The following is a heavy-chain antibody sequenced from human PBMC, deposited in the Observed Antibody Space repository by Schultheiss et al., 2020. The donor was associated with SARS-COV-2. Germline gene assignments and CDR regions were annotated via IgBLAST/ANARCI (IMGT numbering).Heavy chain of an antibody. D-gene: IGHD5-12*01. J-gene: IGHJ4*02. V-gene: IGHV3-23*01. CDR2: ISGSGGST. Sequence: GGSLRLSCAASGFTFSSYAMSWVRQAPGKGLEWVSAISGSGGSTYYADSVKGRFTISRENAKNSLYLQMNSLRAEDTAVYYCARDPSLGWLRLGLDYWGQGTLVTVSS. CDR3: ARDPSLGWLRLGLDY. CDR1: GFTFSSYA.